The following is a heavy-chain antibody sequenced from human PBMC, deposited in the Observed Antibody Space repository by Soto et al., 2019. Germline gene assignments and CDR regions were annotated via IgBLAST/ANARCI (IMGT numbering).Heavy chain of an antibody. J-gene: IGHJ4*02. CDR3: AHTGRIYAYVWGSYRYTFDY. D-gene: IGHD3-16*02. CDR2: IYWDDDK. V-gene: IGHV2-5*02. CDR1: GFSLSTSGVG. Sequence: QITLKESGPTLVKPTQTLTLTCTFSGFSLSTSGVGVGWIRQPPGKALEWLALIYWDDDKRYSPSLKSRLTITKDTSKNQVVLTMTNMDPVDTATYYCAHTGRIYAYVWGSYRYTFDYWGQGTLVTVSS.